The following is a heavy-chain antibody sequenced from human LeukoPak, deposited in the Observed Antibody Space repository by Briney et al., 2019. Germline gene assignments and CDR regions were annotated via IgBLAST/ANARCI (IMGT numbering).Heavy chain of an antibody. CDR1: GGTFSSYA. Sequence: SVKVSCKASGGTFSSYAISWVRQAPGQGLEWMGRITPIFGIANYAQKFQGRVTITADKSTSTAYMELSSLRSEDTAVYYCANEPGVEMATIRSSAPVWGQGTLVTVSS. J-gene: IGHJ4*02. D-gene: IGHD5-24*01. CDR2: ITPIFGIA. CDR3: ANEPGVEMATIRSSAPV. V-gene: IGHV1-69*04.